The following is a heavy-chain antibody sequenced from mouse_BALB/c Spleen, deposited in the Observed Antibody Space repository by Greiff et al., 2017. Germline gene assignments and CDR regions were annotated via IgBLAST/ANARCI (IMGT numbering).Heavy chain of an antibody. CDR2: ISSGGGST. Sequence: EVKLMESGGGLVKPGGSLKLSCAASGFAFSSYDMSWVRQTPEKRLEWVAYISSGGGSTYYPDTVKGRFTISRDNAKNTLYLQMSSLKSEDTAMYYCARQGGYYDYWGQGTTLTVSS. CDR1: GFAFSSYD. CDR3: ARQGGYYDY. V-gene: IGHV5-12-1*01. J-gene: IGHJ2*01.